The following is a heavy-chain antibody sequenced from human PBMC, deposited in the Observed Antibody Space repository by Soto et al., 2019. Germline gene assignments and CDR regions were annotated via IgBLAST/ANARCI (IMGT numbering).Heavy chain of an antibody. V-gene: IGHV3-23*01. CDR1: AFTLSSYA. J-gene: IGHJ4*02. CDR3: GKERRRSSWFVSSY. Sequence: GGSRCLSSAPSAFTLSSYAMSWVRQAAGKGLDWVSAISATGADTSYADSVRGRFTISRDNSKDTLFLQMISLRADDTAVYYCGKERRRSSWFVSSYWGQGIMVTVSS. CDR2: ISATGADT. D-gene: IGHD6-13*01.